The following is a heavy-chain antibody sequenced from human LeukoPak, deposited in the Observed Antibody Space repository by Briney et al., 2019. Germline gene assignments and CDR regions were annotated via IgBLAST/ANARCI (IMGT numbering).Heavy chain of an antibody. V-gene: IGHV3-30*04. J-gene: IGHJ4*02. CDR1: GLTFSTYA. D-gene: IGHD3-10*01. Sequence: GRSLRLSCAASGLTFSTYAMHWVRQGPGKGLEWVAFISYDVRNKYYADCVKGRFTTSRDNSKNTLYLQMSSLSAEDTAVYYCARTTTPHYYGSGSYALGYWGQGTLVTVPS. CDR2: ISYDVRNK. CDR3: ARTTTPHYYGSGSYALGY.